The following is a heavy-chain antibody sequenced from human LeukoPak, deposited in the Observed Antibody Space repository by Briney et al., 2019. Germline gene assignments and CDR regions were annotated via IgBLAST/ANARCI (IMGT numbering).Heavy chain of an antibody. V-gene: IGHV3-30*04. J-gene: IGHJ4*02. D-gene: IGHD3-10*01. Sequence: PGRSLRLSCAASGFTFSSYSMHWVRQAPGKGLEWVAVISYDGKKRFYADSVKGRFTISRDNSKNTVDLQMNSLRPEDTAVYYCARDWGYDSGTYCVYWGPGTLVTVSP. CDR2: ISYDGKKR. CDR1: GFTFSSYS. CDR3: ARDWGYDSGTYCVY.